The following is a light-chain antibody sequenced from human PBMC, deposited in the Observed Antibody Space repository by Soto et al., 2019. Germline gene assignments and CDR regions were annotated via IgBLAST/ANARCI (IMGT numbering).Light chain of an antibody. J-gene: IGKJ4*01. V-gene: IGKV3-11*01. Sequence: EILLTQSPVTLSLSPGQRATLSCRASQSVYNFLAWYQQKPGQAPRLLISDASERATGIPARFSGSGSGTDFTLTISSLEPEDFAIYYCQQRAKWPLTFGGGTKV. CDR1: QSVYNF. CDR2: DAS. CDR3: QQRAKWPLT.